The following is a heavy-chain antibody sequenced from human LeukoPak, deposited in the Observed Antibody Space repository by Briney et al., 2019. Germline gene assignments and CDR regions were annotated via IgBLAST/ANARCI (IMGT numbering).Heavy chain of an antibody. D-gene: IGHD5-18*01. J-gene: IGHJ4*02. V-gene: IGHV3-7*03. Sequence: SGGSPRLSCAASGFTFSSYWMSWVRQAPGKGLEWVANIKQDGSEKYYVDSVKGRFTISRDNAKNTLYLQMNSLRVEDTAVYYCARDLVGNSYTGWGQGTLVTVSS. CDR3: ARDLVGNSYTG. CDR1: GFTFSSYW. CDR2: IKQDGSEK.